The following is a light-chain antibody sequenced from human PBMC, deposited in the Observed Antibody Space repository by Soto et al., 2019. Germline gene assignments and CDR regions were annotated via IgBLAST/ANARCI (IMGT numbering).Light chain of an antibody. J-gene: IGKJ1*01. V-gene: IGKV3-15*01. CDR1: QSVSSN. CDR3: QQYDNWPWT. CDR2: GAF. Sequence: EIVMTQSPATLSVYTGERTTLSCRASQSVSSNLAWYQQKPGQAPRLLIYGAFTRATGFPARFSGSGSGTDFTLTITSLQSEDFAVYYCQQYDNWPWTFGQRTKVDIK.